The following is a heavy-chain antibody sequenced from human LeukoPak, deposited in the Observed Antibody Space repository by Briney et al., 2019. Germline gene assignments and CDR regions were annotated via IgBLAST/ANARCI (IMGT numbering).Heavy chain of an antibody. CDR1: GYSISSGYY. CDR2: IYHSGST. Sequence: PSETLSLTCTVSGYSISSGYYWGWIRPPPGKGLEWIGSIYHSGSTYYNPSLKSRVTISVDTSKNQFSLKLSSVTAADTAVYYCARAESIAVAGTGFDYWGQGTLVTVSS. J-gene: IGHJ4*02. V-gene: IGHV4-38-2*02. CDR3: ARAESIAVAGTGFDY. D-gene: IGHD6-19*01.